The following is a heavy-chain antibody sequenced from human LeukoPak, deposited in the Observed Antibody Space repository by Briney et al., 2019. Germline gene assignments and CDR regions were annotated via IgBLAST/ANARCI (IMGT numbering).Heavy chain of an antibody. CDR2: IKGDGSDN. Sequence: GGSLRLSCAASGFTFSSYWMSWVRQAPGKGLEWVANIKGDGSDNHYVDSVRGRFTISGDNAKNSLYLQMNSLRAEDTAVCYCARDLGYYRADYWGQGTLVTVSS. CDR1: GFTFSSYW. CDR3: ARDLGYYRADY. J-gene: IGHJ4*02. V-gene: IGHV3-7*04. D-gene: IGHD1-26*01.